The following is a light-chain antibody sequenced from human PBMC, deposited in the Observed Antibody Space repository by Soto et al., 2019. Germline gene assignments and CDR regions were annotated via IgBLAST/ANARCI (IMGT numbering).Light chain of an antibody. CDR3: QQYDSSLWT. V-gene: IGKV3-20*01. CDR2: GAS. J-gene: IGKJ1*01. CDR1: QSIDSRY. Sequence: ENVLTQFPGTLSLSPGERATLSCRASQSIDSRYLAWYQQKPGQAPRILIYGASSRATGIPDRFSGSGSGTAFTLTISRLEPEDFAVYYGQQYDSSLWTFGQGTKVEIK.